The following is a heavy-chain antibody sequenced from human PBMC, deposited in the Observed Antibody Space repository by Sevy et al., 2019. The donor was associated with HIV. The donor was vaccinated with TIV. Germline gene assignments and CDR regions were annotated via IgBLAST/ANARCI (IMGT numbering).Heavy chain of an antibody. Sequence: GGSLRLSCTASGFTVSSNYMSWVRQAPGKGLEWVSVLYSGGSTSYADSVKGRFTISRDNSKNTLYLQMNSLRAEDTAVYYCARVTVRGFDYWGQGTLVTVSS. J-gene: IGHJ4*02. V-gene: IGHV3-53*01. D-gene: IGHD3-10*01. CDR2: LYSGGST. CDR1: GFTVSSNY. CDR3: ARVTVRGFDY.